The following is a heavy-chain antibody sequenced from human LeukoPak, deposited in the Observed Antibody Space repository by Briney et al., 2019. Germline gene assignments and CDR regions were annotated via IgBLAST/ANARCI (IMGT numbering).Heavy chain of an antibody. J-gene: IGHJ4*02. CDR1: GGSFSGYY. CDR3: ARQAAAVNKAFDY. D-gene: IGHD6-13*01. CDR2: INHSGST. V-gene: IGHV4-34*01. Sequence: SETLSLTCAVYGGSFSGYYWSWIRQPPGKGLEWIGEINHSGSTYYNPSLKSRVTISVDTSKNQFSLKLSSVTAADTAVYYCARQAAAVNKAFDYWGQGTLVTVSS.